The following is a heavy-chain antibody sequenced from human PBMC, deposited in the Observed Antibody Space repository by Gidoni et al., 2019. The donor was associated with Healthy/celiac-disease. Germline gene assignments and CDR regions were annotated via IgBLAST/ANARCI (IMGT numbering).Heavy chain of an antibody. CDR2: ISGSGGST. Sequence: EVQLLASGGGLVQPGGSLRLSCAASRFTFSRYAMGWVRQAPGKGLEWVSGISGSGGSTYYADSVKGRFTISRDKYKNKMYLQMNSMRAEDTAVYYCAKEKSYDSSGYYINWFDPWGQGTLVTVSS. CDR3: AKEKSYDSSGYYINWFDP. V-gene: IGHV3-23*01. D-gene: IGHD3-22*01. CDR1: RFTFSRYA. J-gene: IGHJ5*02.